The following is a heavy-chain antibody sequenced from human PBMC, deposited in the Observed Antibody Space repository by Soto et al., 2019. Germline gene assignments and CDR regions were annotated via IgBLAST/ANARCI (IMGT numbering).Heavy chain of an antibody. CDR2: ISYDGSNK. J-gene: IGHJ6*01. CDR3: AREGSKYYDILTGLYGMDV. V-gene: IGHV3-30-3*01. D-gene: IGHD3-9*01. Sequence: QVQLVESGGGVVQPGRSLRLSCAASGFTFSSYAMHWVRQAPGKGLEWVAVISYDGSNKYYADSVKGRFTISRDNSKNTLYLQMNRLRAEDTAVYYCAREGSKYYDILTGLYGMDVW. CDR1: GFTFSSYA.